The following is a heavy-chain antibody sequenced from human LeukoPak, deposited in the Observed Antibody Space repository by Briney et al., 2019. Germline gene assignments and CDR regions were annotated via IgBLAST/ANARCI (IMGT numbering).Heavy chain of an antibody. J-gene: IGHJ4*02. CDR1: GFTFSSYA. Sequence: GGSLRLSCAASGFTFSSYAMHWVRQAPGKGLEWVAVISYDGSNKYYADSVKGRFTISRDNSKNTLYLQMNSLRAEDTAVYYCARDLSPFNLYQLLYYWGQGTLVTVSS. CDR2: ISYDGSNK. D-gene: IGHD2-2*01. CDR3: ARDLSPFNLYQLLYY. V-gene: IGHV3-30-3*01.